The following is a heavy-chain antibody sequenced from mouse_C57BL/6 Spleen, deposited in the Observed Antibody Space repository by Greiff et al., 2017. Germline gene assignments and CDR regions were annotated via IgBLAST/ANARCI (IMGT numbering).Heavy chain of an antibody. V-gene: IGHV7-3*01. Sequence: EVKLVESGGGLVQPGGSLSLSCAASGFTFTDYYMSWVRQPPGKALEWLGFIRNKANGYTTEYSASVKGRFTISRDNSQSILYRQMNALRAEDSATYYCARSPTMITTGYYYAMDYWGQGTSVTVSS. CDR1: GFTFTDYY. CDR3: ARSPTMITTGYYYAMDY. CDR2: IRNKANGYTT. J-gene: IGHJ4*01. D-gene: IGHD2-4*01.